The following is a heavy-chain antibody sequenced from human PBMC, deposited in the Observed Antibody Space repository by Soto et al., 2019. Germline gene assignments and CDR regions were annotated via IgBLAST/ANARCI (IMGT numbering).Heavy chain of an antibody. CDR2: IIPIFGTA. CDR1: GGTFSSYA. J-gene: IGHJ6*02. D-gene: IGHD2-15*01. V-gene: IGHV1-69*13. Sequence: SVKVSCKASGGTFSSYAISWVRQAPGQGLEWMGGIIPIFGTANYAQKFQGRVTITADESTSTAYMELSSLRSEDTAVYYCARKYCSGGSCYSLFGPQGGGYYYYGMDVWGQGTTVTVYS. CDR3: ARKYCSGGSCYSLFGPQGGGYYYYGMDV.